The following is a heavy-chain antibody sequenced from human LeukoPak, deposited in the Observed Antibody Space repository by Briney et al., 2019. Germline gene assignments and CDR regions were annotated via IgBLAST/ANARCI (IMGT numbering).Heavy chain of an antibody. D-gene: IGHD2-15*01. CDR1: GYSISSGYY. J-gene: IGHJ4*02. Sequence: SETLSLTCTVSGYSISSGYYWGWIRQPPGKGLEWIGSIYHSGSTYYNPSLKSRVTISVDTSKNQFSLKLSSVTAADTAVYYCARLYCSGGSCYVIDYWGQGTLVTVSS. CDR2: IYHSGST. CDR3: ARLYCSGGSCYVIDY. V-gene: IGHV4-38-2*02.